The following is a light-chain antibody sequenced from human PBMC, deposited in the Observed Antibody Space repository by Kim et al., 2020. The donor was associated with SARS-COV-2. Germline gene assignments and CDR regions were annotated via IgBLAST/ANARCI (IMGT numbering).Light chain of an antibody. CDR3: QQDNNWPPMYS. V-gene: IGKV3-15*01. Sequence: PGERATLSGRDSQSVSSNLAWYQQKPGQAPRLLIYGASTRATGIPARFSGSGSGTEFTLTISSLQSEDFAVYYCQQDNNWPPMYSFGQGNKLEI. CDR2: GAS. CDR1: QSVSSN. J-gene: IGKJ2*03.